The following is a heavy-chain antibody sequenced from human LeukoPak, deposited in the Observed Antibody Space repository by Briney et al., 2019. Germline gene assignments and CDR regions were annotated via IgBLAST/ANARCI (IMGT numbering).Heavy chain of an antibody. Sequence: PGGSLRLSCAASGFTFSSYWMHWVRQAPGKGLVWVSRINTDGSTTSYADSVKGRFILSRDHAKNTLSLQMNSLTAEDTAVDYCTRGGVDYWGQGALVTVSS. V-gene: IGHV3-74*01. CDR3: TRGGVDY. CDR1: GFTFSSYW. J-gene: IGHJ4*02. CDR2: INTDGSTT. D-gene: IGHD3-16*01.